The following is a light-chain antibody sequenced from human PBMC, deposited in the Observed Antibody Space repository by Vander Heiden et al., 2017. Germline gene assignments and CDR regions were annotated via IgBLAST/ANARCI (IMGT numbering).Light chain of an antibody. CDR3: CSYAGSSTVV. CDR2: DVS. Sequence: QSALTQPASVSGYPGQSITLSCTGTSSDVGSYHLVSWYQQHPGKAPKLMIYDVSKRPSWVSNRFSGSKSGNTASLTISGLQAEDEADYYCCSYAGSSTVVFGGGTRLTVL. V-gene: IGLV2-23*02. CDR1: SSDVGSYHL. J-gene: IGLJ2*01.